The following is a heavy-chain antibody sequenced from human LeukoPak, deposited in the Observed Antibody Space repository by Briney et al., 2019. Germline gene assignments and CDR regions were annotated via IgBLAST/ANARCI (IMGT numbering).Heavy chain of an antibody. CDR3: ARDPGECSITSCFIDAFDI. Sequence: GGSLRLSCAASGFTFSSYSMNWVRQAPGKGLEWVSYISGSSSTIYYADSVKGRFTISRDNAKNSLYLQMNSLRAEDTAVYYCARDPGECSITSCFIDAFDIWGQGTMVTVSS. V-gene: IGHV3-48*01. J-gene: IGHJ3*02. CDR1: GFTFSSYS. CDR2: ISGSSSTI. D-gene: IGHD2-2*01.